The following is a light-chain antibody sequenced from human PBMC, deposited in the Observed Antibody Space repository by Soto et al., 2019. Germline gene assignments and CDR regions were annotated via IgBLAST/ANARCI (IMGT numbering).Light chain of an antibody. CDR3: QQYASSLVT. Sequence: ENVLTQSPGTLSLSPGDRASLSCRASQSVSNNYLAWHQQRPGQAPRLLIFGASNRATGVPDRFTGSASGTDFTLTINRLQPEDFALYFCQQYASSLVTFGGGTKVEI. CDR2: GAS. V-gene: IGKV3-20*01. CDR1: QSVSNNY. J-gene: IGKJ4*01.